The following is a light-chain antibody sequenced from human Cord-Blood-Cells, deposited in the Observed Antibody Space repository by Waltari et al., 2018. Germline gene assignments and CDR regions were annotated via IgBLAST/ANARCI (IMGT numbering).Light chain of an antibody. V-gene: IGKV3-11*01. CDR3: QQRSNWLT. CDR2: DAS. Sequence: EIVLTQSPATLSLSPGERATLSCRASQSVSSYLAGYQQKPGQAPRLLIYDASNRATVITARFSGSGSGTDFTLTISSLEPEDFAVYYCQQRSNWLTFGGGTKVEIK. CDR1: QSVSSY. J-gene: IGKJ4*01.